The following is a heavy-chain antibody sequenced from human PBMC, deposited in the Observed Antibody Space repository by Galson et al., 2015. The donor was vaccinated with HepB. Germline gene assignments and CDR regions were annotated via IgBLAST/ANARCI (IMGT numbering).Heavy chain of an antibody. Sequence: CAISGDSVSSNSAAWNWVRQSPSRGLEWLGRTYYRSRWYNNYAVSVKSRIAINPDTSKNQFSLQLNSVTPEDTAVYYCARMDTSMVYFDSWGQGTLVTVSS. CDR2: TYYRSRWYN. J-gene: IGHJ4*02. CDR3: ARMDTSMVYFDS. V-gene: IGHV6-1*01. D-gene: IGHD5-18*01. CDR1: GDSVSSNSAA.